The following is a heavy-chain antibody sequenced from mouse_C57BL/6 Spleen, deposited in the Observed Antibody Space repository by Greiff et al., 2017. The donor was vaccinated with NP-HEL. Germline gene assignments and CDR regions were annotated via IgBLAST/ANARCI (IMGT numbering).Heavy chain of an antibody. CDR2: IYPGDGDT. J-gene: IGHJ3*01. D-gene: IGHD3-3*01. CDR1: GYAFSSSW. Sequence: QVQLKESGPELVKPGASVKISCKASGYAFSSSWMNWVKQRPGKGLEWIGRIYPGDGDTNYNGKFKGKATLTADKSSSTAYMQLSSLTSEDSAVYFCARSGTEFAYWGQGTLVTVSA. CDR3: ARSGTEFAY. V-gene: IGHV1-82*01.